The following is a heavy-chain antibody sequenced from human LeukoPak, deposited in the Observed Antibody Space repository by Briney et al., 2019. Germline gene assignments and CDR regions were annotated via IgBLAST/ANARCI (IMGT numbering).Heavy chain of an antibody. CDR3: ARASGMGLTSFDY. J-gene: IGHJ4*02. Sequence: ASVKVSCKASGYTFTTFYIHWVRQAPGQGLEWMGIINPSGGSTGYAQKFQGRVTMTRDTSTSTVYMELSSLRSEDTAVYYCARASGMGLTSFDYWGQGTLVIVSS. V-gene: IGHV1-46*01. CDR1: GYTFTTFY. D-gene: IGHD3-10*01. CDR2: INPSGGST.